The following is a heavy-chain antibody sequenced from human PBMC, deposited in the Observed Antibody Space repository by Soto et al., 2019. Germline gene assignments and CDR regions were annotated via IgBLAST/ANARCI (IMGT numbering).Heavy chain of an antibody. D-gene: IGHD3-22*01. CDR3: ARTSDSSGYFDY. Sequence: TLSLTCAVSGGSISSGGYSWSWIRQPPGKGLEWIGYIYHSGSTYYNPSLKSRVTISVDRSKNQFSLKLSSVTAADTAVYYCARTSDSSGYFDYWGQGTLVTVSS. CDR1: GGSISSGGYS. J-gene: IGHJ4*02. CDR2: IYHSGST. V-gene: IGHV4-30-2*01.